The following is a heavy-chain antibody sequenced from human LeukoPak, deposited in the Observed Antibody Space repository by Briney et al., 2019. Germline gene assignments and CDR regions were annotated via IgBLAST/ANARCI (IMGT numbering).Heavy chain of an antibody. D-gene: IGHD4-17*01. CDR1: GASISTDGYY. CDR3: ARTTTVTAYYFDS. Sequence: SQTLSLTCNVSGASISTDGYYWSWIRQHPGKGLEWIGYIYHSGFTYDNPSLKSRLAISVDTSKNQFSLKLSSVTDADTAVYYCARTTTVTAYYFDSWGQGTLVTVSS. J-gene: IGHJ4*02. V-gene: IGHV4-31*03. CDR2: IYHSGFT.